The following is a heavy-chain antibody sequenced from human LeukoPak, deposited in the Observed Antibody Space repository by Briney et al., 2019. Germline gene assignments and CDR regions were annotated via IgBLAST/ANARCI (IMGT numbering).Heavy chain of an antibody. J-gene: IGHJ4*02. Sequence: GGSLRLSCAASGFTFSDYYMSWIRQAPGKGLEWVSYISSSGSTIYYADSVKGRFTISRDNAKNSLYLQMNSLRAEDTANYCAREMDYYASRPSDYWGQGTLVTVSS. V-gene: IGHV3-11*04. CDR2: ISSSGSTI. CDR3: AREMDYYASRPSDY. CDR1: GFTFSDYY. D-gene: IGHD3-22*01.